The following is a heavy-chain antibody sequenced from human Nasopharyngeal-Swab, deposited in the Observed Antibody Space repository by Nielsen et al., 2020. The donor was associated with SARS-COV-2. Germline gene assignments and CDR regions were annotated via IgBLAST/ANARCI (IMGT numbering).Heavy chain of an antibody. D-gene: IGHD3-10*01. CDR2: IYNSGST. Sequence: WIRQPPGKGLEWIGDIYNSGSTNYNPSLKSRVTISVDTSKNQFSLKLSSVTAADTAVYYCASNSMVLYPTSGAFDIWGQGTMVTVSS. CDR3: ASNSMVLYPTSGAFDI. V-gene: IGHV4-59*08. J-gene: IGHJ3*02.